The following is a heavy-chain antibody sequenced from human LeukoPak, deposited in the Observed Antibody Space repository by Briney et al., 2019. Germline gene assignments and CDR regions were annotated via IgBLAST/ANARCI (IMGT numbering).Heavy chain of an antibody. Sequence: ASVKVSCKASGYTLTAYYMHWVRQAPGQGLEWMGWINPNSGGTNYAQKFQGRVTMTRDTSISTAYMELSRLRSDDTAVYYCARAPLYYYGSGAFDPWGQGTLVTVSS. J-gene: IGHJ5*02. CDR3: ARAPLYYYGSGAFDP. CDR2: INPNSGGT. V-gene: IGHV1-2*02. CDR1: GYTLTAYY. D-gene: IGHD3-10*01.